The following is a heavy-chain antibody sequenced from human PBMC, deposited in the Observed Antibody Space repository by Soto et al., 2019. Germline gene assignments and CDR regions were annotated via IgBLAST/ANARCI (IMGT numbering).Heavy chain of an antibody. J-gene: IGHJ4*02. Sequence: EVQLVESGGGLVQPGESLRLSCAASGFTFSSYWMHWIRQAPGKGLVWVSRVSSDGRSTVYANSVKGRLTISRDNAKNTLYLQMNSLSDEDTAVYYCARGLPNFSSFDSWGQGTLVTVSS. V-gene: IGHV3-74*01. CDR2: VSSDGRST. CDR3: ARGLPNFSSFDS. D-gene: IGHD5-12*01. CDR1: GFTFSSYW.